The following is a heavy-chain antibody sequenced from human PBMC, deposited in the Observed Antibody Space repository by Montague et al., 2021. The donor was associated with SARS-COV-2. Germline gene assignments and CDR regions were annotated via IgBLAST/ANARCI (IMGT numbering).Heavy chain of an antibody. V-gene: IGHV4-34*01. D-gene: IGHD6-19*01. CDR2: INHRGTT. CDR1: GGSLSGYY. J-gene: IGHJ3*02. CDR3: AKVAGSHDTFDI. Sequence: SETLSLTCAVYGGSLSGYYWSWIRQPPGKGLEWIGEINHRGTTNDNPSLKSRVTISVDTSKNQFSLNLSSVTAADTAVYYCAKVAGSHDTFDIWGRGTMVTVSS.